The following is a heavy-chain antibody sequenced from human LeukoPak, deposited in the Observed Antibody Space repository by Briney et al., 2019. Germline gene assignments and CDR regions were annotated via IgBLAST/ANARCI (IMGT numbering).Heavy chain of an antibody. D-gene: IGHD6-19*01. Sequence: GASVKVSCKASGYTFTGYYMHWVRQAPGQGLEWMGWINPNSGGTNYAQKFQGRVTMTRDTSISTAYMELSRLRSDDTAVYHCARVDTSGWYYFDYWGQGTLVTVSS. CDR3: ARVDTSGWYYFDY. CDR1: GYTFTGYY. V-gene: IGHV1-2*02. J-gene: IGHJ4*02. CDR2: INPNSGGT.